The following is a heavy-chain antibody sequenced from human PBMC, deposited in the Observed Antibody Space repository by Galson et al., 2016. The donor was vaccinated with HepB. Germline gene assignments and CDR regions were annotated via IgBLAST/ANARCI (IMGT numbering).Heavy chain of an antibody. D-gene: IGHD1-14*01. CDR1: GGSISSGTYY. CDR2: ISHSGST. V-gene: IGHV4-39*07. J-gene: IGHJ5*02. CDR3: ARDSGSHPGS. Sequence: SETLSLTCTVSGGSISSGTYYWSWIRQPPGKGLEWIGEISHSGSTNYNPSLASRVTISVDKSRNLFSLTLWSVTAADTAVYYCARDSGSHPGSWGQGTLVTVSS.